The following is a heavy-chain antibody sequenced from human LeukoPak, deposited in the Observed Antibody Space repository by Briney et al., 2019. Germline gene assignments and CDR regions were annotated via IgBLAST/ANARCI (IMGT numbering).Heavy chain of an antibody. CDR1: GFTFSSYE. V-gene: IGHV3-33*08. CDR2: IWYDGSNK. J-gene: IGHJ6*04. CDR3: ATHPAWGSPIKEVGYYGMDV. D-gene: IGHD2-2*01. Sequence: TGGSLRLSCAASGFTFSSYEMNWVRQAPGKGLEWVAVIWYDGSNKYYADSVKGRFTISRDNSKNTLYLQMNSLRAEDTAVYYCATHPAWGSPIKEVGYYGMDVWGKGTTVTVSS.